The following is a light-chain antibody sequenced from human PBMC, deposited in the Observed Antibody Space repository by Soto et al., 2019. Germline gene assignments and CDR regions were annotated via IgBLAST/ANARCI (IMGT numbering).Light chain of an antibody. CDR3: QQYNNWLRT. V-gene: IGKV3-15*01. Sequence: EIVMTQSPATLSVSPGERATLSCRASESVSSNLARYQQKPGQAPRLLIYGASTRATGIPARFSGSGSGTEFTLTISSLQSEDSAVYYCQQYNNWLRTFGQGTKLEIK. CDR1: ESVSSN. CDR2: GAS. J-gene: IGKJ2*01.